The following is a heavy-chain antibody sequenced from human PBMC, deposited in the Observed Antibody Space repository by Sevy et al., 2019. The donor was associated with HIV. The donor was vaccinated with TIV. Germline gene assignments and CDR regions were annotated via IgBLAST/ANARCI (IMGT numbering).Heavy chain of an antibody. D-gene: IGHD3-16*01. Sequence: GESLKISCVGSGFTLSNSWMNWVRQAPGKGPEWVGRIKSKTSDDLIEYSAPVQGRFSISRDESKNTMYLQMNSLKSEDTAVYYCAADLWAANVWGVSWGQGTLVTVSS. V-gene: IGHV3-15*01. CDR2: IKSKTSDDLI. J-gene: IGHJ5*02. CDR1: GFTLSNSW. CDR3: AADLWAANVWGVS.